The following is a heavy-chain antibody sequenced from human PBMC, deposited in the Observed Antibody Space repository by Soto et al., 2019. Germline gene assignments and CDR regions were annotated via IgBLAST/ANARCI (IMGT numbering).Heavy chain of an antibody. V-gene: IGHV3-23*01. CDR3: AKDRNSGSWVEDYFDY. Sequence: EVQLLESGGGLVQPGGSLRLSCAASGFTFSSYAMSWVRQAPGKGLEWVSAISGSGGSTYYADSVKGRFTISRDNSKNTLYLQMNSLRAEDTAVYYCAKDRNSGSWVEDYFDYWGQGTLVTVSS. CDR2: ISGSGGST. CDR1: GFTFSSYA. D-gene: IGHD1-26*01. J-gene: IGHJ4*02.